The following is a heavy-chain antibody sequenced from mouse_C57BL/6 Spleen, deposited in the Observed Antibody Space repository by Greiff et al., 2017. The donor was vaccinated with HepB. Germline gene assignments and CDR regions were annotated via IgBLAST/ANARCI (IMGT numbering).Heavy chain of an antibody. Sequence: QVQLQQPGAELVKPGASVKLSCKASGYTFTSYWMHWVKQRPGQGLEWIGMIHPNSGSTNYNEKFKSKATLTVDKSSSTAYMQLSSLTSEDSAVYYCARGVTTASYYFYYWGQGTTLTVSS. CDR1: GYTFTSYW. CDR2: IHPNSGST. D-gene: IGHD1-2*01. CDR3: ARGVTTASYYFYY. J-gene: IGHJ2*01. V-gene: IGHV1-64*01.